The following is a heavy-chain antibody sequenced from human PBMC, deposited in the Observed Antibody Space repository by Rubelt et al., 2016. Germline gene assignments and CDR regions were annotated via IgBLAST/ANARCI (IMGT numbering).Heavy chain of an antibody. CDR3: ARLRGSPQGAAFDI. D-gene: IGHD1-26*01. Sequence: EVQLVQSGAEVKKPGESLKISCKGSGYSFTTYWIGWVRQMPGKGLECMGIIYPGDTVTRYSRASQGKVTISADKSISTAYLQWSSLKASDTAMYYCARLRGSPQGAAFDIWGQGTMVTVSS. J-gene: IGHJ3*02. V-gene: IGHV5-51*01. CDR1: GYSFTTYW. CDR2: IYPGDTVT.